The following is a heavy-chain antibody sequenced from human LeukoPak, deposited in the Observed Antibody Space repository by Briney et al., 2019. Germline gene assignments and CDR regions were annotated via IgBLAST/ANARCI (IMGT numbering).Heavy chain of an antibody. V-gene: IGHV3-53*01. D-gene: IGHD7-27*01. J-gene: IGHJ6*02. CDR3: ARDVWGYFYYGMDV. CDR2: IYSGGST. Sequence: GGSLRLSCAASGFTVSSNYMSWVRQAPGKGLEWVSIIYSGGSTYYADSVKGRFTISRDNSKNTLYLQMNSLRAEDTAVYYCARDVWGYFYYGMDVWDQGTTVTVSS. CDR1: GFTVSSNY.